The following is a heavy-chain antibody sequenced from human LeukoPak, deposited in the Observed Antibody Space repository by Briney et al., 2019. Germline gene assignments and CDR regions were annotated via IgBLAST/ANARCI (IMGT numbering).Heavy chain of an antibody. CDR1: GFTFSSYS. J-gene: IGHJ1*01. V-gene: IGHV3-48*01. D-gene: IGHD2-2*01. Sequence: GGSLTLSCAASGFTFSSYSVNWVRQARGEGLEWVLYISSSSSTIYYAASVEALFPISRHNPNYPLFLTLYRLRPVDTTVYYCATYYSSISCYEEDFHLWGQGTMVTVSS. CDR3: ATYYSSISCYEEDFHL. CDR2: ISSSSSTI.